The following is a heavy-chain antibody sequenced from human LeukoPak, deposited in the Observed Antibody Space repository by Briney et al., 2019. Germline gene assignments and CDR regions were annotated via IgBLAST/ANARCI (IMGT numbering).Heavy chain of an antibody. V-gene: IGHV4-39*07. J-gene: IGHJ4*02. CDR1: GGSISSSSYY. D-gene: IGHD5-12*01. CDR2: IYYSGST. CDR3: ARGVVTGYSGYDPTFDY. Sequence: SETLSLTCTVSGGSISSSSYYWGWIRQPPGKGLEWIGSIYYSGSTYYNPSLKSRVTISVDTSKNQFSLKLSSVTAADTAVYYCARGVVTGYSGYDPTFDYWGQGTLVTVSS.